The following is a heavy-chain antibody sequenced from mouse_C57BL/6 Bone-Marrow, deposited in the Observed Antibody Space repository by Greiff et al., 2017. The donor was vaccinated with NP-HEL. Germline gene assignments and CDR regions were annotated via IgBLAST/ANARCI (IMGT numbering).Heavy chain of an antibody. CDR3: ARLYYSNSFAY. Sequence: EVKLVQSGGDLVKPGGSLKLSCAASGFTFSSYGMSWVRQTPDKRLEWVATISSGGSYTYYPDSLKGRSTITTDNAKNTLYLQLSSLTSEDTAMYYCARLYYSNSFAYWGQGTLVTVSA. D-gene: IGHD2-5*01. J-gene: IGHJ3*01. CDR1: GFTFSSYG. V-gene: IGHV5-6*01. CDR2: ISSGGSYT.